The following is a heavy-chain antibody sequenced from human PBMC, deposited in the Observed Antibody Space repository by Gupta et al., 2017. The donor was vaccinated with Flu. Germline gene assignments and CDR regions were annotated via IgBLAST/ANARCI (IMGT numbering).Heavy chain of an antibody. CDR1: GRSISSGSYY. CDR2: IYTSGST. D-gene: IGHD1-26*01. J-gene: IGHJ4*02. Sequence: QVQLQVSGPGLVKPPHTLSLTCPVSGRSISSGSYYWSWTRQPAGEGLEWIWRIYTSGSTNYNPSLKSRVTTSVDTSKNQCALKLGSVTAADTAVYYCARVSKVGATFYWGQGTLVTVSS. CDR3: ARVSKVGATFY. V-gene: IGHV4-61*02.